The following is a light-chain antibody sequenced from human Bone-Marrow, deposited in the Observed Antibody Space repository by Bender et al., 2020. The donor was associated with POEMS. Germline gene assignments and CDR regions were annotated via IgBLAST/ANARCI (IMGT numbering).Light chain of an antibody. J-gene: IGLJ1*01. CDR2: EVG. Sequence: QSALTQPASVSGSPGQSITISCTGSSSDIGGYNYISWYQQQPGKAPKLLIYEVGTRPSGVSNRFSGSKSGNTASLTISGLRAEDEADYYCCSYAGSSTYVFGTETKVTVL. CDR1: SSDIGGYNY. V-gene: IGLV2-23*02. CDR3: CSYAGSSTYV.